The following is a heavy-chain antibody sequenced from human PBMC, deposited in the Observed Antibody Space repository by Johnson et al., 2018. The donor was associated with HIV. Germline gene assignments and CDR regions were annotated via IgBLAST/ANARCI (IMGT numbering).Heavy chain of an antibody. CDR2: IFSGGST. Sequence: VQLVESGGGLVQPGGSLRLSCAASGFTVSSNYMSWVRQAPGKGLEWVSVIFSGGSTYYADSVKGRFTISRDNSKNTLYLQMNSLRAEDTAVYYCAKLTGGGGYDALDIWGQGTMVTVSS. CDR1: GFTVSSNY. CDR3: AKLTGGGGYDALDI. J-gene: IGHJ3*02. V-gene: IGHV3-66*01. D-gene: IGHD1-20*01.